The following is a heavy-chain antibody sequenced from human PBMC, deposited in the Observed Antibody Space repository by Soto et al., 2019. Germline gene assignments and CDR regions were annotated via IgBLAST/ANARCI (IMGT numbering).Heavy chain of an antibody. CDR2: IYSGGST. CDR1: GFTFSSYA. V-gene: IGHV3-66*01. CDR3: AREGTVGAYHYFDY. J-gene: IGHJ4*02. Sequence: GGSLRLSCAASGFTFSSYAMSWVRQAPGKGLEWVSVIYSGGSTYYADSVKGRFTISRDNSKNTLYLQMNSLRAEDTAVYYCAREGTVGAYHYFDYWGQGTLVTVSS. D-gene: IGHD1-26*01.